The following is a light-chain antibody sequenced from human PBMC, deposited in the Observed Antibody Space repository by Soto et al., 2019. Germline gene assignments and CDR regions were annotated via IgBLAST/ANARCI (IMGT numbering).Light chain of an antibody. CDR2: AVR. CDR1: SSDVGGYDH. J-gene: IGLJ1*01. CDR3: NSYRGDLTHV. V-gene: IGLV2-14*01. Sequence: QSVLTQPASVSGSPGQSITISCTGTSSDVGGYDHVSWYQQHPDKAPKLMIYAVRNRPSGVSDRFSGSKSGNTASLTISGLQAEDEADYYCNSYRGDLTHVFGTGTKLTVL.